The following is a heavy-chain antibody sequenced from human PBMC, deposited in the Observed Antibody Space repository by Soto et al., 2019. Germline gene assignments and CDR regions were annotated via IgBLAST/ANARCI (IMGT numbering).Heavy chain of an antibody. Sequence: EVQLVESGGGWVKPGGSLRLSCAAFGFIFTNAWMTWVRQAPGKGLEWVGRIKSISSGATTDYAAPVKGRFSISRDDSKNTVYLQMNSLKTDDTAVYYCMAAATKWGQGTLVTVSS. J-gene: IGHJ4*02. D-gene: IGHD1-26*01. CDR3: MAAATK. CDR1: GFIFTNAW. CDR2: IKSISSGATT. V-gene: IGHV3-15*01.